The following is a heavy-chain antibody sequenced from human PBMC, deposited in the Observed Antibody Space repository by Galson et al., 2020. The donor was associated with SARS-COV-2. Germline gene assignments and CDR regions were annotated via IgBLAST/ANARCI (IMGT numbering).Heavy chain of an antibody. D-gene: IGHD3-9*01. J-gene: IGHJ3*02. CDR1: GFTSSNAW. CDR2: IKSKTDGGTT. Sequence: GGSLRLSCAASGFTSSNAWMSWVRQSPGKGLEWVGRIKSKTDGGTTDYAAPVKGRFTISRDDSKNTLYLQMNSLKTEDTAVYYCTTDYDILTGYYSIDAFDIWGQGTMVTVSS. V-gene: IGHV3-15*01. CDR3: TTDYDILTGYYSIDAFDI.